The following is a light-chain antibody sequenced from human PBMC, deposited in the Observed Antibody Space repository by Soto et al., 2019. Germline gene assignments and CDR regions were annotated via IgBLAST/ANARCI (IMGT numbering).Light chain of an antibody. CDR2: EVN. Sequence: QSALTQPPSASGFPGQSVTISCTGTSSDVGYYDYVSWYQQHPGKAPKLMIYEVNNRPSGVSNRFSGSKSGNTASLTISGLQAEDEADYYCSSYTTSSTLEVFGTGTKVTVL. CDR3: SSYTTSSTLEV. J-gene: IGLJ1*01. V-gene: IGLV2-14*01. CDR1: SSDVGYYDY.